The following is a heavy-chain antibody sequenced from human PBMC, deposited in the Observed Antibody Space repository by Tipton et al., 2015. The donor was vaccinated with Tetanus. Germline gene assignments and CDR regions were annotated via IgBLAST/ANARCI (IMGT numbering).Heavy chain of an antibody. V-gene: IGHV4-4*07. Sequence: GLVKPSETLSLTCTVSGGSIRGHFWSWIRQPAGKGLEWIGRLHSSGDTTYNPPPKSRVTMSVDTSKNQFSLRLSSVTAADTALYFCARWGPGVATWGFDFWGQGTLVTVSS. CDR1: GGSIRGHF. D-gene: IGHD3-16*01. J-gene: IGHJ4*02. CDR2: LHSSGDT. CDR3: ARWGPGVATWGFDF.